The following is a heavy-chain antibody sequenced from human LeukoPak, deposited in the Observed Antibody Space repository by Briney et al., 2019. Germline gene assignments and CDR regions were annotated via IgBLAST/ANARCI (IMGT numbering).Heavy chain of an antibody. CDR3: ATRGGLTPNNLAM. V-gene: IGHV1-2*02. Sequence: GASVKVSCKGSGYNFSVYYMHWVRQAPGQGLEWMGWMDPNSGDTIYAPKFQGRVSMTRDTSITTAYMELSSLTFDDSAMYYCATRGGLTPNNLAMWGHGTMVTVSS. CDR1: GYNFSVYY. CDR2: MDPNSGDT. J-gene: IGHJ3*01.